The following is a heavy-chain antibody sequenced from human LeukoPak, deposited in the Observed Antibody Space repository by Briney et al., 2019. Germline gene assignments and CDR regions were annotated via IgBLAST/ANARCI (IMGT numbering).Heavy chain of an antibody. J-gene: IGHJ4*02. D-gene: IGHD2-2*02. Sequence: ASVKVSCKASGYTFTSYDINWVRQATGQGLEWMGWMNPNSGNTGYAQKFQGRVTMTRNTSISTAYMELSSLRSEDTAVYYCARDIVVVPAAIGYWGQGTLVTVSS. CDR2: MNPNSGNT. CDR1: GYTFTSYD. CDR3: ARDIVVVPAAIGY. V-gene: IGHV1-8*01.